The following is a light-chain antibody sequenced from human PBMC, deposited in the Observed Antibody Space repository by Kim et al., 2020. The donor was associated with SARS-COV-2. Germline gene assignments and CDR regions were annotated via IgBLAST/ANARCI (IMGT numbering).Light chain of an antibody. Sequence: ASVGDRVTITCRASQGISNYLAWYQQKPGKVPILLIYATSALQSGVPSRFSGSGSGTDFALTTSSLQPEDVATYYCQKYDGAPWTFGQGTKVDIK. CDR3: QKYDGAPWT. J-gene: IGKJ1*01. CDR2: ATS. CDR1: QGISNY. V-gene: IGKV1-27*01.